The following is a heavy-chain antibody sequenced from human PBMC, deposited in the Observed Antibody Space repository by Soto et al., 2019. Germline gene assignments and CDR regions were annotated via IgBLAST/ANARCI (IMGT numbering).Heavy chain of an antibody. CDR2: ILGNGGAT. J-gene: IGHJ4*02. CDR1: GFTFSNFA. D-gene: IGHD6-13*01. CDR3: AKDHRISPEGVWGFDF. V-gene: IGHV3-23*01. Sequence: EVQLLESGGGLVQPGGSLRLSCAASGFTFSNFALSWVRQAPGKGPQWVSSILGNGGATFYADSVKGRFTISRDNFKNPLYLQMSGLRADVSAVYHCAKDHRISPEGVWGFDFWCRGTLVTVSS.